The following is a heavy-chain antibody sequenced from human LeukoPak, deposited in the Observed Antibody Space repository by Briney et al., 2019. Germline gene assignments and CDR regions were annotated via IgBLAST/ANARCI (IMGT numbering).Heavy chain of an antibody. D-gene: IGHD2-8*02. CDR1: GFTFNTYS. CDR2: ISRTSESI. Sequence: GGSLRLSCAASGFTFNTYSMSWVRQAPGKGLEWVSIISRTSESIYYADSVKGRFTISRDNAKNSLYLQMNSLRAEDTAVYYCASAGGGVYYWGQGTLVTVSS. J-gene: IGHJ4*02. V-gene: IGHV3-21*04. CDR3: ASAGGGVYY.